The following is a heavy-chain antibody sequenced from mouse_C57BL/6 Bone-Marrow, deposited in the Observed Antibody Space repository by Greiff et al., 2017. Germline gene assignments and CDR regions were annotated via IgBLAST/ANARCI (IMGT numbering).Heavy chain of an antibody. CDR3: AKQLRLRDYAMDY. J-gene: IGHJ4*01. Sequence: VQLQQSGPELVKPGASVKISCKASGYAFSSSWMNWVKQRPGKGLEWIGRIYPGDGDTNYNGKFKGKATLTADKSSSTAYMQLSSLTSEDSAVYFCAKQLRLRDYAMDYWGQGTSVTVSS. V-gene: IGHV1-82*01. D-gene: IGHD3-2*02. CDR2: IYPGDGDT. CDR1: GYAFSSSW.